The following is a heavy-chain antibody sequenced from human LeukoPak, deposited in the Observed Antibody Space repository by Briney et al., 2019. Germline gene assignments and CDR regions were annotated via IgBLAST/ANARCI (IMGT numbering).Heavy chain of an antibody. V-gene: IGHV3-30-3*01. CDR2: ISYDGSSK. CDR1: GFTFSSYA. D-gene: IGHD2-15*01. Sequence: PGGSLRLSCAASGFTFSSYAMHWVRQAPGKGLEWVAVISYDGSSKYYADSVKGRFTISRDNSKNTLYLQMNGLRAEDTAVYYCSSYPTDSPYWGQGTLVTVSS. CDR3: SSYPTDSPY. J-gene: IGHJ4*02.